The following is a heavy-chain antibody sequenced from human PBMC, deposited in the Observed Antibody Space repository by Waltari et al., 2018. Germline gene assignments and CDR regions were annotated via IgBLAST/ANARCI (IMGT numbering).Heavy chain of an antibody. CDR3: ARDLDYSNYDPWFDP. CDR1: GGSISSYY. CDR2: IYTSGST. Sequence: QVQLQESGPGLVKPSETLSLTCTVSGGSISSYYWCWIRQPAGKGLEWIGRIYTSGSTNYNPSLKSRVTMSVDTSKNQFSLKLSSVTAADTAVYYCARDLDYSNYDPWFDPWGQGTLVTVSS. V-gene: IGHV4-4*07. J-gene: IGHJ5*02. D-gene: IGHD4-4*01.